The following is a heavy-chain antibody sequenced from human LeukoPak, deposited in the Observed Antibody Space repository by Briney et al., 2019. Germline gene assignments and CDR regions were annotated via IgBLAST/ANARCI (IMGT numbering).Heavy chain of an antibody. CDR1: GGSISSSSYS. CDR2: IYYSGST. V-gene: IGHV4-39*01. D-gene: IGHD4-17*01. Sequence: KPSETLSLTCTGSGGSISSSSYSWRWIRQPPGKGLECIGSIYYSGSTYYNPSLKSRVTISVDTSKYQFSLRLRSVTAADTAVYYCARPWWGDYGDYGWGQGTLVTVSS. J-gene: IGHJ4*02. CDR3: ARPWWGDYGDYG.